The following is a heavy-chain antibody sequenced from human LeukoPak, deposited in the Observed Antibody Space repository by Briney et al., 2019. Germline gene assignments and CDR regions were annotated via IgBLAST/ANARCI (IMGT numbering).Heavy chain of an antibody. D-gene: IGHD1-26*01. J-gene: IGHJ4*02. CDR2: IKSKTDGGTT. CDR3: ARGGLGVGGKWDY. V-gene: IGHV3-15*01. Sequence: GGSLRLSCAASGFTFSNAWMSWVRQAPGKGLEWVGRIKSKTDGGTTDYAAPVKGRFTISRDDSKNTLYLQMNSLRAEDTAVYYCARGGLGVGGKWDYWGQGTLVTVSS. CDR1: GFTFSNAW.